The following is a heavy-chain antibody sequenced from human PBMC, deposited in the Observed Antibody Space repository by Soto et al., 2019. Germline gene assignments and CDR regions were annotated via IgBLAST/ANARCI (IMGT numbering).Heavy chain of an antibody. Sequence: QVPLVQSGAEVKKPGASVKVSCKASGYTFTSYGISWVRPAPGQGLEWLGWISAYNGNTNYAQKLQGRVTMTTDTSTSTAYMELRSLRSDDTAVYYCARDGYYDILTGYYNRGIDYWGQGTLVTVSS. CDR3: ARDGYYDILTGYYNRGIDY. CDR2: ISAYNGNT. D-gene: IGHD3-9*01. J-gene: IGHJ4*02. V-gene: IGHV1-18*01. CDR1: GYTFTSYG.